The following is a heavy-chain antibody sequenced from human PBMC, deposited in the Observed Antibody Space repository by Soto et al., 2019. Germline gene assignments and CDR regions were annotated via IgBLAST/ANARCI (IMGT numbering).Heavy chain of an antibody. D-gene: IGHD1-26*01. CDR3: SGGVGDAF. J-gene: IGHJ4*02. V-gene: IGHV3-7*01. CDR1: ESTISRDW. CDR2: TNQDGSEK. Sequence: EVHLVESGGGLVQTGGSLRLSCAISESTISRDWMNWVRQAPGKGLEWVAHTNQDGSEKYYADSVKGRFTIFRDNAKNSLYLQMTSLRAGDTAMYYCSGGVGDAFWGQGTLVTVSS.